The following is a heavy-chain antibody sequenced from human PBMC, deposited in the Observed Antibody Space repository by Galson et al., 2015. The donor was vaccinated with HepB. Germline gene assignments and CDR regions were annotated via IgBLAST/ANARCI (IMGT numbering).Heavy chain of an antibody. J-gene: IGHJ4*02. CDR2: ISGSGGST. D-gene: IGHD3-3*01. Sequence: SLRLSCAASGFTFSSYAMSWVRQAPGKGLEWVSAISGSGGSTYYADSVKGRFTISRDNSKNTLYLQMNSLRAEDTAVYYCATGGLRFLEWLLSGAYYFDYWGQGTLVTVSS. CDR1: GFTFSSYA. CDR3: ATGGLRFLEWLLSGAYYFDY. V-gene: IGHV3-23*01.